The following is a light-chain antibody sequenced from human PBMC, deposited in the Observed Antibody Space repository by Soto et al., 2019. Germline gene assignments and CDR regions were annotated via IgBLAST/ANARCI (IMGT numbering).Light chain of an antibody. CDR2: EEN. CDR1: SGSIASNY. Sequence: NFMLTQPHSVSESPGKTVTISCTRSSGSIASNYVQWYQQRPGSAPTTVIYEENKRPSGVPDRFSGAIDSSSNSASLTISGLQTEDEADYYCQSIDSNNHLFGGGTKLTVL. CDR3: QSIDSNNHL. J-gene: IGLJ3*02. V-gene: IGLV6-57*04.